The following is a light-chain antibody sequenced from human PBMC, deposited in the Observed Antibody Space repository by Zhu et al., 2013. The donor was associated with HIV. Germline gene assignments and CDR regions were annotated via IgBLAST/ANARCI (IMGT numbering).Light chain of an antibody. J-gene: IGLJ2*01. V-gene: IGLV2-14*01. CDR3: TSYAGISLLL. Sequence: SALTQPASVSGSPGQSITISCTGTSSDVGGYTYVSWYQQHPGRAPKLMIYEVTNRPSGVSYRFSGSKSGNTASLTISGLQAEDEGHYYCTSYAGISLLLFGGGTKLTVL. CDR2: EVT. CDR1: SSDVGGYTY.